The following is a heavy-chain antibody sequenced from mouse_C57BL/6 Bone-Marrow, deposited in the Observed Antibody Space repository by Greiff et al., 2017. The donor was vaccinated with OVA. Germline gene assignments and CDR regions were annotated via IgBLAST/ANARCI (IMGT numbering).Heavy chain of an antibody. CDR2: IRSKSNNYAT. V-gene: IGHV10-1*01. D-gene: IGHD1-3*01. Sequence: GGGLVQPTGSLKLSCAASGFSFNTYAMNWVRQAPGKGLEWVARIRSKSNNYATYYADSVKDRFTISRDDSESMLYLQMNNLKTEDTAMYYCVRQQIHQSFAYWGQGTLVTVSA. CDR1: GFSFNTYA. J-gene: IGHJ3*01. CDR3: VRQQIHQSFAY.